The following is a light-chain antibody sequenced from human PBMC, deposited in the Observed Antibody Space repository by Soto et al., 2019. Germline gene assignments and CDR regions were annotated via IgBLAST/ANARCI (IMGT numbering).Light chain of an antibody. CDR2: EDN. CDR1: SGSIASNY. V-gene: IGLV6-57*04. J-gene: IGLJ2*01. CDR3: QSYDSSNHVV. Sequence: NFMLTQPHSVSESPGKTVTISCTRSSGSIASNYVQWYQQRPGSAPTTVIYEDNQRPSGVPDRFSGSIDSSSNSASLTISGLKTEDEADYYCQSYDSSNHVVFGEGTKVTVL.